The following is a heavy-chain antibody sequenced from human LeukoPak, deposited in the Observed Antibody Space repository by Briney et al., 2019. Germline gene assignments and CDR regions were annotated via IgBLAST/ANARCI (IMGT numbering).Heavy chain of an antibody. CDR1: GYTFTNYA. Sequence: ASVKVSCKGSGYTFTNYAIHWVRQAPVQSLKWLGWINPGNGDTKYSQDFQGRVTINTDTSAATAYVELNSLTSEDTAVYYCARDRWHCRVNCDSVYYFALDVWGQGTTVTVSS. V-gene: IGHV1-3*01. CDR3: ARDRWHCRVNCDSVYYFALDV. CDR2: INPGNGDT. D-gene: IGHD2-15*01. J-gene: IGHJ6*02.